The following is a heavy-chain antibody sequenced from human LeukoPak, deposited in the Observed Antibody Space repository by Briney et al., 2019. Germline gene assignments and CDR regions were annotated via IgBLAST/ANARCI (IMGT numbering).Heavy chain of an antibody. V-gene: IGHV4-39*01. Sequence: SETLSPTCTVSGGSISSSSYYWGWIRQPPGKGLEWIGSIYHSGSTYYNPSLKSRVTISVDTSKNQFSLRLSSVTAADTAVYYCARRYYYDSSGYLALDAFDIWGQGTMVTVSS. J-gene: IGHJ3*02. CDR2: IYHSGST. D-gene: IGHD3-22*01. CDR3: ARRYYYDSSGYLALDAFDI. CDR1: GGSISSSSYY.